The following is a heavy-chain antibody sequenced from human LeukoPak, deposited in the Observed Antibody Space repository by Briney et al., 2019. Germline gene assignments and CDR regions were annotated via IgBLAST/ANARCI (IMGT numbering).Heavy chain of an antibody. CDR3: ARGAGHGDYAGAFDI. CDR1: GGTFISYA. J-gene: IGHJ3*02. Sequence: SVKVSCKASGGTFISYAISWVRQAPGQGLEWMGRIIPIFGTANYAQKFQGRVTITTDESTSTAYMELSSLRSEDTAVYYCARGAGHGDYAGAFDIWGQGTMVTVSS. V-gene: IGHV1-69*05. D-gene: IGHD4-17*01. CDR2: IIPIFGTA.